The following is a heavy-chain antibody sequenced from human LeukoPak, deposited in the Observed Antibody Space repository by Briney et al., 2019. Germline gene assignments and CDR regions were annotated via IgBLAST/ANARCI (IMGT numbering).Heavy chain of an antibody. V-gene: IGHV1-24*01. Sequence: ASVTVSYKVSGYTLTELSMHWVRQAPGKGLEWMGGFDPEDGETIYAQKFQGRVTMTEDTSTDTAYMELSSLRSEDTAVYYCATATSYSGSYFQHWGQGTLVTVSS. D-gene: IGHD1-26*01. CDR2: FDPEDGET. CDR1: GYTLTELS. J-gene: IGHJ1*01. CDR3: ATATSYSGSYFQH.